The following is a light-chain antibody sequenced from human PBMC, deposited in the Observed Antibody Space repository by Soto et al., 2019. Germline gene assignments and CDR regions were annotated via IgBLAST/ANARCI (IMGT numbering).Light chain of an antibody. CDR1: ISNLGSNF. J-gene: IGLJ3*02. V-gene: IGLV1-47*01. CDR2: RSD. CDR3: AAWDDSLRGVV. Sequence: QLVLTQPPSASGTPGQRVTISCSGSISNLGSNFVFWYQQLPGAAPKLLISRSDQRPSGVPDRFSGSKSGTSASLAISGLRSEDEADYHCAAWDDSLRGVVFGGGTKLTVL.